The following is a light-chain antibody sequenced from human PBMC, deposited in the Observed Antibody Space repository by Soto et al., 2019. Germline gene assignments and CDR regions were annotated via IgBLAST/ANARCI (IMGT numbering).Light chain of an antibody. CDR2: DVT. J-gene: IGLJ1*01. Sequence: QSALTQPASVSGSPGQSSTISCTGTSSDVGGYKYASWYQQHPDKAPKLIIYDVTNRPSGISNRFSGSKSGNTASLTISGLQAEDEADYYCSSYTSSSSYVFGTGTKVHRP. V-gene: IGLV2-14*01. CDR1: SSDVGGYKY. CDR3: SSYTSSSSYV.